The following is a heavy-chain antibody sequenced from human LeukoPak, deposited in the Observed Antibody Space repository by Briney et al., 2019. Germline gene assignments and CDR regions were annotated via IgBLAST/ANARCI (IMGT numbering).Heavy chain of an antibody. CDR1: GYTFTSYA. J-gene: IGHJ5*02. CDR3: ARVVVENWFDP. CDR2: INTNTANP. V-gene: IGHV7-4-1*02. Sequence: ASVKVSCKASGYTFTSYAMNWVRQAPGQGPEGRGWINTNTANPTYAQGFTGRFVFSLDTSFSTAYLQISSLKAEDTAVSYCARVVVENWFDPWGQGALVTVSS. D-gene: IGHD2-15*01.